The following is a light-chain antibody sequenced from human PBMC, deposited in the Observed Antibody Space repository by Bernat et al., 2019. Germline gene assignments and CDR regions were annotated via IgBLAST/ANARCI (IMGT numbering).Light chain of an antibody. CDR1: QSVSSSY. CDR3: QQYGSSREYT. J-gene: IGKJ2*01. V-gene: IGKV3-20*01. Sequence: EIVLTQSPGTLSLSPGERATLSCRASQSVSSSYLAWYQQKPGQAPRLLIYGASSRATGIPDRFSGSGSGTDFTLTISRLETEDFAVYYCQQYGSSREYTFGQGTKLEI. CDR2: GAS.